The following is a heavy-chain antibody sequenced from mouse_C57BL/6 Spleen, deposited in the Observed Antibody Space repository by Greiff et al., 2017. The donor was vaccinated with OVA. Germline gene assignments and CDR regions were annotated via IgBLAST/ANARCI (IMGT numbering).Heavy chain of an antibody. Sequence: EVMLVESGGGLVQPGGSLSLSCAASGFTFTDYYMSWVRQPPGKALEWLGFIRNKANGYTTEYSASVKGRFTISRDNSQSILYLQMNALRAEDSATYYCARWPIYYDYDAFDYWGQGTTLTVSS. J-gene: IGHJ2*01. V-gene: IGHV7-3*01. CDR1: GFTFTDYY. CDR2: IRNKANGYTT. D-gene: IGHD2-4*01. CDR3: ARWPIYYDYDAFDY.